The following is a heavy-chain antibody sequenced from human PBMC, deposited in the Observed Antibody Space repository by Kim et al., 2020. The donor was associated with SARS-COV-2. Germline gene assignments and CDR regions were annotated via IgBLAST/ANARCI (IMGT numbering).Heavy chain of an antibody. CDR2: T. J-gene: IGHJ1*01. CDR3: ARVWLQYFQH. V-gene: IGHV4-39*01. D-gene: IGHD5-12*01. Sequence: TYYHPSLKDRVTISVDTSKNQFSLKLSSVTAAETAVYYGARVWLQYFQHWGQGTLVTVSS.